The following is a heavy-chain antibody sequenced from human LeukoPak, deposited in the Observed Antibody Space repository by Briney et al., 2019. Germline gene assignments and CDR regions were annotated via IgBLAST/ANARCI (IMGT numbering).Heavy chain of an antibody. Sequence: PGGSLRLSCAASGFTFSTYGLSWVRQAPGRGLEWVSAISRSAGDTYYADSVKGRFTISRDNSKNTLSLQMNNLRAEDTAVYYCAKRSDYGDNSNYFDFWGQGTLVTVSS. V-gene: IGHV3-23*01. D-gene: IGHD4-17*01. CDR2: ISRSAGDT. J-gene: IGHJ4*02. CDR3: AKRSDYGDNSNYFDF. CDR1: GFTFSTYG.